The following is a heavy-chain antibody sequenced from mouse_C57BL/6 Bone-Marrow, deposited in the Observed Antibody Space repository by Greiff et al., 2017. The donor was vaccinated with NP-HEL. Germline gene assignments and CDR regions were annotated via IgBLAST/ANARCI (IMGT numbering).Heavy chain of an antibody. J-gene: IGHJ4*01. V-gene: IGHV1-64*01. Sequence: VQLQQPGAELVKPGASVKLSCKASGYTFTSYWMHWVKQRPGQGLEWIGMIHPNSGSTNYNEKFKSKATLTVDKSSSTAYMQLSSLTSEDSAVYYCARPYGYDGYYAMDYWGQGTSVTVSS. CDR2: IHPNSGST. D-gene: IGHD2-2*01. CDR1: GYTFTSYW. CDR3: ARPYGYDGYYAMDY.